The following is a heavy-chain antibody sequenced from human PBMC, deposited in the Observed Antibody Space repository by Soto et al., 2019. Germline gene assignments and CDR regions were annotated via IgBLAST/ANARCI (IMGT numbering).Heavy chain of an antibody. CDR1: GGSVSRGSYY. Sequence: SETLSLTCTVSGGSVSRGSYYWTLIRQPPGKGLEWIGYIYYSGSTNYNPSLKSRVTISVDTSKNQFSLKLSSVTAADTAVYYCASGPGTAMARATDYWGQGTLVTVS. J-gene: IGHJ4*02. CDR2: IYYSGST. D-gene: IGHD5-18*01. CDR3: ASGPGTAMARATDY. V-gene: IGHV4-61*01.